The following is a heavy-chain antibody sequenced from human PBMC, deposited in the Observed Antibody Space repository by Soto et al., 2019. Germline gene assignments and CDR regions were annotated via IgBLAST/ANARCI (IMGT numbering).Heavy chain of an antibody. D-gene: IGHD1-1*01. CDR3: ASWHEREHAYDV. V-gene: IGHV3-53*01. CDR2: LYDVFGS. J-gene: IGHJ3*01. Sequence: VQLVESGGGLIQPGESLRLSCAAFGLTVSGTKYVAWVRQAPGKGLAWVSALYDVFGSFYADSVKGRFTTSSDRSKSTVYLQMNDLRPDDTAVYYCASWHEREHAYDVWGQGTTVIVSS. CDR1: GLTVSGTKY.